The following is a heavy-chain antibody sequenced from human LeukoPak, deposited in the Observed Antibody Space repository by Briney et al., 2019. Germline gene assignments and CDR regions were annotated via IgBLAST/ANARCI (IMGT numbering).Heavy chain of an antibody. J-gene: IGHJ4*02. CDR1: GFTFSSYA. D-gene: IGHD6-13*01. V-gene: IGHV3-23*01. CDR3: AKRGAAAGAQHFDY. CDR2: ISNSGGST. Sequence: PGGSLTLSCAGSGFTFSSYAMSWVRQAPGKGLEWVSGISNSGGSTYYADSVKGRFTISRDNSKNTLYLQMNSLRAEDTAVYYCAKRGAAAGAQHFDYWGQGTLVTVSS.